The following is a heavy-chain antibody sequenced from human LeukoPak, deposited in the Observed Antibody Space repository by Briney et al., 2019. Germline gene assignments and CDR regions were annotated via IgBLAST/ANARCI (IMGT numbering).Heavy chain of an antibody. CDR3: AKDFSEGVPMATGWDY. CDR1: GFTFSTYA. Sequence: RGSLRLSCAASGFTFSTYAMSWVRQAPGKGLQWVSGISISVGSTYYADSVKGRFTISRDNSKNTLHLQMNSLRVEDTGIYYCAKDFSEGVPMATGWDYWGQGTLVTVSS. D-gene: IGHD5-12*01. J-gene: IGHJ4*02. V-gene: IGHV3-23*01. CDR2: ISISVGST.